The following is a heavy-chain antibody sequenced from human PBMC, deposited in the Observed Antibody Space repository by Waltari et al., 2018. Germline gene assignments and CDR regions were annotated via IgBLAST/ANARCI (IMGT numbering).Heavy chain of an antibody. CDR3: ARSTTGVRGANSGWDS. Sequence: ETLSLTCAVSGGSVISNYWSWIRQSPGKGLEWIGYIYFNEYTDYNPSLRRRVTISVDTSKNQFSLKLLSVTAADTAIYFCARSTTGVRGANSGWDSWGQGTLVSVSS. V-gene: IGHV4-4*09. CDR1: GGSVISNY. D-gene: IGHD3-10*01. CDR2: IYFNEYT. J-gene: IGHJ4*02.